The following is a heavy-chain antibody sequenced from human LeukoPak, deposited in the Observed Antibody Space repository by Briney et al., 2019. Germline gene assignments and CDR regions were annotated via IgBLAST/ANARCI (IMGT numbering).Heavy chain of an antibody. Sequence: ASVKVSCKASGYTFTDYYMHWVRQAPGQGLEWMGRINPNSGGTNYAQKFQGRITMTRDTSISTAYMELSRLRSDDTAVYYCARIYCSSTSCYPHDAFDIWGQGTMVTVSS. J-gene: IGHJ3*02. CDR3: ARIYCSSTSCYPHDAFDI. CDR2: INPNSGGT. D-gene: IGHD2-2*01. V-gene: IGHV1-2*06. CDR1: GYTFTDYY.